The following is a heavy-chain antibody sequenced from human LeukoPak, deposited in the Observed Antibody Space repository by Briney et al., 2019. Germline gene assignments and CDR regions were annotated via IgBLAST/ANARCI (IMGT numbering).Heavy chain of an antibody. CDR2: INSDGSTI. V-gene: IGHV3-74*01. Sequence: TGGSLRLSCAASGFTFSNCWMHWVRHAPGKGLVWVSRINSDGSTITYADSVKGRFTISRDNAKNTLYLQMNSLRAEDTAVYYCARVTVSSSEVIFDYWGQGALVTVSS. CDR1: GFTFSNCW. D-gene: IGHD1-20*01. J-gene: IGHJ4*02. CDR3: ARVTVSSSEVIFDY.